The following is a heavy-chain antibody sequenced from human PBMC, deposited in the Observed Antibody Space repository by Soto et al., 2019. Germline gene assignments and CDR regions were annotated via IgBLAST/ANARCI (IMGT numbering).Heavy chain of an antibody. CDR3: ARHCLFKPYISDYYGWFDP. CDR1: GASISSSSYY. D-gene: IGHD6-25*01. CDR2: IYYTEST. Sequence: TSETLSLTCTVSGASISSSSYYWGWIRQPPGKGLEWIGSIYYTESTYYNPSLKSRVTISVDTSKNHFSLKLRSVTAADTAVYYCARHCLFKPYISDYYGWFDPWGQGTLVTVSS. J-gene: IGHJ5*02. V-gene: IGHV4-39*01.